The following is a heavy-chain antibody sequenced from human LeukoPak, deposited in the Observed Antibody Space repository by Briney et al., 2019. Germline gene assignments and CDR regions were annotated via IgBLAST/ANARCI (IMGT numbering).Heavy chain of an antibody. CDR1: GGSVSSYY. J-gene: IGHJ4*02. CDR2: ISDIGSI. V-gene: IGHV4-59*08. Sequence: SSETLSLTCTVSGGSVSSYYWSWIRQPPGKGLEWIAYISDIGSINYNPSLKSRVTISLDTSKNQFSLKLSSVTAADTAVYYCAGHHPRNTVDFWGQGTLVTVSS. CDR3: AGHHPRNTVDF. D-gene: IGHD2/OR15-2a*01.